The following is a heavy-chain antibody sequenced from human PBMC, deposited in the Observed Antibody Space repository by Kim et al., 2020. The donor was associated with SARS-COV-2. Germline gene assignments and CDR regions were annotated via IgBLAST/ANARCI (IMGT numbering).Heavy chain of an antibody. J-gene: IGHJ4*02. CDR3: ARDPAYGALDY. CDR1: GFTFSTSY. D-gene: IGHD2-21*01. Sequence: GGSLRLTCEASGFTFSTSYMTWVRRAPGKGLEWVAEINPDGSAKGYVDSVKGRFTISRDNFKNSLYLEMNSLRVEDTAVYYCARDPAYGALDYWGQGTLVTGPS. CDR2: INPDGSAK. V-gene: IGHV3-7*03.